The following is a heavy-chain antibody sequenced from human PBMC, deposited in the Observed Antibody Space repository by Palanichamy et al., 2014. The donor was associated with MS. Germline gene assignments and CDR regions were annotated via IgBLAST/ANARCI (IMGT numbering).Heavy chain of an antibody. D-gene: IGHD2-2*01. J-gene: IGHJ4*02. V-gene: IGHV3-48*01. CDR3: ASLCSTSCYGAFDS. CDR2: ISRSSSTI. Sequence: GLEWVSYISRSSSTIYYADSVRGRFTISRDNAKNSLYLQMNSLRAEDTAVYYCASLCSTSCYGAFDSWGQGTLVTVSS.